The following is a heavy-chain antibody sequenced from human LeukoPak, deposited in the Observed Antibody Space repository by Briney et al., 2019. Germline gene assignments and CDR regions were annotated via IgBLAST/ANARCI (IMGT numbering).Heavy chain of an antibody. CDR2: IYYSGNT. V-gene: IGHV4-39*07. CDR3: ARGIGYCSGGSCYSALPDY. CDR1: GVSISSSNSY. D-gene: IGHD2-15*01. Sequence: TTSETLSLTCTVSGVSISSSNSYWGWIRQPPGKGLEWIGSIYYSGNTYYNASLKSQVSISIDTSKNQFSLKLSSVTAADTAVYYCARGIGYCSGGSCYSALPDYWGQGTLVTVSS. J-gene: IGHJ4*02.